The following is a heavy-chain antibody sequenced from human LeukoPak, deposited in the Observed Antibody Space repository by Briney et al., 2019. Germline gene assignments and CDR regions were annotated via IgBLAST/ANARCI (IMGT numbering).Heavy chain of an antibody. CDR3: AGGGYGGVSHLYF. D-gene: IGHD4-23*01. V-gene: IGHV4-59*01. Sequence: SETLSLTCTVDAGSISSYYCSWLRQPPWKGLEWIGSIYYSGSTDYNPSLKSRVTISVVKSKIHYSLKLRSVTAKDSAVYYCAGGGYGGVSHLYFGGQGTLVTVSS. J-gene: IGHJ4*02. CDR1: AGSISSYY. CDR2: IYYSGST.